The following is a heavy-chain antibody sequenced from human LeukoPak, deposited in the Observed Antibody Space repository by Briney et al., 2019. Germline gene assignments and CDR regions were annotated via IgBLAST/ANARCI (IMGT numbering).Heavy chain of an antibody. CDR3: RGDYAFDY. D-gene: IGHD4-17*01. CDR2: IYYSGST. V-gene: IGHV4-39*01. CDR1: GFTFSSYA. Sequence: GSLRLSCAGSGFTFSSYAMSWVRQPPGKGLEWIGSIYYSGSTYYNPSLKSRVTISVDTSKNPFSLKLSSVTAADTAVYYCRGDYAFDYWGQGTLVTVSS. J-gene: IGHJ4*02.